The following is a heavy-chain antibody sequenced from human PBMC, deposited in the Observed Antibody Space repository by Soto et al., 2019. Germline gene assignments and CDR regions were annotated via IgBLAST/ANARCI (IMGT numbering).Heavy chain of an antibody. CDR2: ISGSGGST. D-gene: IGHD6-6*01. Sequence: PGGSLRLSCAASGFTFSSYAMSWVRQAPGKGLEWVSAISGSGGSTYYADSVKGRFTISRDNSKNTLYLQMNSLRAEDTAVYYCAKDIGHSSSPEYFQHWGQGTLVTVSS. J-gene: IGHJ1*01. CDR1: GFTFSSYA. V-gene: IGHV3-23*01. CDR3: AKDIGHSSSPEYFQH.